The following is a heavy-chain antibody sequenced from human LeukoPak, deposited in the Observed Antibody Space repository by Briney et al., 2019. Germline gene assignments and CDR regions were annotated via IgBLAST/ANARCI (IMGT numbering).Heavy chain of an antibody. D-gene: IGHD2-21*01. V-gene: IGHV1-69*13. CDR1: GGTFSNYA. CDR2: ITPLFGTA. J-gene: IGHJ1*01. Sequence: SVKVSCKASGGTFSNYAISWVRQAPGQGLEWMGGITPLFGTAKYAQKFQGRVTITADESTSTAYMELSSLRSEDTAVYYCARDSSEFRSLIPHWGQGTLVTVSS. CDR3: ARDSSEFRSLIPH.